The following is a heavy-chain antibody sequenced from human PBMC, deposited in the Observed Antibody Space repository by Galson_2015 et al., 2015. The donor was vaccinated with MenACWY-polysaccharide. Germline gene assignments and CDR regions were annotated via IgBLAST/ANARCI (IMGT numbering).Heavy chain of an antibody. D-gene: IGHD3-10*01. V-gene: IGHV4-31*03. CDR1: GASLSSGGYY. CDR3: TRGARYSYGSGSYFDS. CDR2: VYDGGST. J-gene: IGHJ4*02. Sequence: TLSLTCTVSGASLSSGGYYWNWIRQYPGKDLEWIGYVYDGGSTKYNPSLKSRLTISVDTSKNQFSLKLSSVIDADTAIYYCTRGARYSYGSGSYFDSWGQGILATVSS.